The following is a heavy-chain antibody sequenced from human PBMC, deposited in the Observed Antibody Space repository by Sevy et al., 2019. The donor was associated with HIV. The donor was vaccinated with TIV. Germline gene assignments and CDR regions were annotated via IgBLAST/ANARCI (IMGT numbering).Heavy chain of an antibody. V-gene: IGHV3-30*02. D-gene: IGHD3-10*01. CDR1: GFTFSSYG. CDR2: IRYDGSNK. Sequence: WGSLRLSCAASGFTFSSYGMHWVRQAPGKGLEWVAFIRYDGSNKYYADSVKGRFTISKDNSKNTLYLQMNSLSAEDRAVYYCAKLGSGSYYNVRFDYWGQGTLVTVSS. CDR3: AKLGSGSYYNVRFDY. J-gene: IGHJ4*02.